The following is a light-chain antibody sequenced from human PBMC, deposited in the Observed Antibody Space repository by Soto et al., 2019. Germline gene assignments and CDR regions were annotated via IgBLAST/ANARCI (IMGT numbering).Light chain of an antibody. J-gene: IGKJ1*01. V-gene: IGKV1-5*03. CDR3: QQYSSYRT. CDR1: ESISVW. Sequence: DIQMTQSPSTLSASVGDRVTITCRASESISVWLAWYQQKPRKAPKLLIYKASNLDSGVPSRFSGSGSGTDFTLTISSLQPDDFATYYCQQYSSYRTFGQGTKVEIK. CDR2: KAS.